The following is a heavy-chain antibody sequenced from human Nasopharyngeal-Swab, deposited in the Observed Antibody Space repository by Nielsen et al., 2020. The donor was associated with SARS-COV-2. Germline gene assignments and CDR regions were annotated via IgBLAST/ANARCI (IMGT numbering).Heavy chain of an antibody. CDR3: VRNEI. CDR2: IKQDGTLK. Sequence: GESLKISCGGSGFTFSDYWMSWVRQSREKGLEWVANIKQDGTLKSYVDSVKGRFIISRDNAKNSLDLQMNSLRVEDTAVYYCVRNEIWGQGTLVTAS. V-gene: IGHV3-7*03. J-gene: IGHJ4*02. CDR1: GFTFSDYW.